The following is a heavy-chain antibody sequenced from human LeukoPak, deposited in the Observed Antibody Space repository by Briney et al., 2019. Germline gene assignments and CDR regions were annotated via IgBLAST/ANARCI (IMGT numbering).Heavy chain of an antibody. Sequence: GGSLRLSCAASGFTFSSYEMNWVRQSPGKGLEWVAVIWYDGSKKYHADSVRGRFTISRDVSKSTLYLEMSSLRAEDTAVYYCARDECSTTYCYGYWGQGTLVTVSP. D-gene: IGHD3-10*01. J-gene: IGHJ4*02. CDR1: GFTFSSYE. CDR3: ARDECSTTYCYGY. V-gene: IGHV3-33*08. CDR2: IWYDGSKK.